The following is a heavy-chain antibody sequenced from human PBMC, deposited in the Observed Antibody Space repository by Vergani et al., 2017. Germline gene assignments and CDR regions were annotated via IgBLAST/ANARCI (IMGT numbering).Heavy chain of an antibody. Sequence: QVQLPESGPGLVKPSETLSLTCTVSGGSISSHYWSWIRQPPGKGLEWIGYIYYSGSTNYNPSLKSRVTISVDTSNNQFSLKLSSVTASDTAVYYCARGRGTSWFDPWGQGTLVTVSS. CDR1: GGSISSHY. J-gene: IGHJ5*02. D-gene: IGHD3/OR15-3a*01. CDR2: IYYSGST. CDR3: ARGRGTSWFDP. V-gene: IGHV4-59*08.